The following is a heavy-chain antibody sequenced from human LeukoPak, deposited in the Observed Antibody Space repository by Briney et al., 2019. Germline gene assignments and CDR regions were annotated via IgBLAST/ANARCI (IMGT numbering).Heavy chain of an antibody. CDR3: ATTGQLSF. CDR2: IKHDGSDK. J-gene: IGHJ4*02. V-gene: IGHV3-7*05. Sequence: PGGSLRLSCAASGLTFSNHWMTWVRQAPGKGLEWVANIKHDGSDKYYVDSVRGRFSISRDNAKNSLYLQMNSLRAEDTAVYYCATTGQLSFWGQGTLVTVSS. CDR1: GLTFSNHW. D-gene: IGHD4-17*01.